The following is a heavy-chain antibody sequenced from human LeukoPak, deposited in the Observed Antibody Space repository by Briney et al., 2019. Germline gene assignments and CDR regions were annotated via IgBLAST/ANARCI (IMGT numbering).Heavy chain of an antibody. D-gene: IGHD1-26*01. CDR3: ARDSRTQHGRIDY. J-gene: IGHJ4*02. Sequence: TGGSLRLSCAASGFTFSSYSMNWVRQAPGKGLEWVSSISSSSSYIYYADSVKGRFTISRDNAKNSLYLQMNSLRAEDTAVYYCARDSRTQHGRIDYWGQGTLVTVSS. CDR2: ISSSSSYI. V-gene: IGHV3-21*01. CDR1: GFTFSSYS.